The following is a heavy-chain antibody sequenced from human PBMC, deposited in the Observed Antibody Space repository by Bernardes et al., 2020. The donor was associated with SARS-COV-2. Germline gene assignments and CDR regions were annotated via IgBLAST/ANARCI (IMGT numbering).Heavy chain of an antibody. CDR2: ISDDGTNI. Sequence: GGSLRLSCAASGFTFNLYSMNWVRQAPGKGLEWLSYISDDGTNIGYADSVKGRFTISRDNAKKSLYLQMNSLRAEDTAVYYCARDDARARVTAIFDPWGQGTLVTVSS. V-gene: IGHV3-48*04. CDR1: GFTFNLYS. J-gene: IGHJ5*02. CDR3: ARDDARARVTAIFDP. D-gene: IGHD2-21*02.